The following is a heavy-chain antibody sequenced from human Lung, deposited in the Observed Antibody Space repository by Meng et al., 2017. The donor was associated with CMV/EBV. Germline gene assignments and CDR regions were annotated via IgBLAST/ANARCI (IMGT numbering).Heavy chain of an antibody. CDR2: IYYSGST. V-gene: IGHV4-39*01. J-gene: IGHJ6*02. Sequence: SXTXSLXCTVSGGSISSSSYYWGWIRQPPGKGLEWIGSIYYSGSTYYNPSLKSRVTISVDTSKNQFSLKLSSVTAADTAVYYCARIFWSGYSPAEYYYGMDVWXQGNXVTVSS. CDR1: GGSISSSSYY. CDR3: ARIFWSGYSPAEYYYGMDV. D-gene: IGHD3-3*01.